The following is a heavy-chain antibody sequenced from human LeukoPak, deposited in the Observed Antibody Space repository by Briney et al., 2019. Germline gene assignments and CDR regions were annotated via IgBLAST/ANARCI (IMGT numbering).Heavy chain of an antibody. J-gene: IGHJ4*02. D-gene: IGHD6-13*01. CDR1: GFTFSSFA. Sequence: GGSLRLSCSASGFTFSSFAMHWVRQAPGKGLEYVSAINSNGDITDYADSVKGRFTISRDNSKNTLHLQMSSLTVEDTAVYYCVKSPRASSSYFHYWGQGTLVTVSS. CDR3: VKSPRASSSYFHY. V-gene: IGHV3-64D*06. CDR2: INSNGDIT.